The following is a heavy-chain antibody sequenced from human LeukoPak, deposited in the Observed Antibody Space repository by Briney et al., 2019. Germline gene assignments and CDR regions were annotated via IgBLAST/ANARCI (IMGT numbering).Heavy chain of an antibody. Sequence: SETLSLTCTVSGGSISSYYWSWIRQPPGQGLEWIGYMSYIGITNYNPSLKSRVTISVDRSKNQVSLKLTSLTAADTAVYYCARTTDWGSPAYSDYWGQGTLVTVSS. V-gene: IGHV4-59*12. CDR2: MSYIGIT. CDR1: GGSISSYY. CDR3: ARTTDWGSPAYSDY. J-gene: IGHJ4*02. D-gene: IGHD7-27*01.